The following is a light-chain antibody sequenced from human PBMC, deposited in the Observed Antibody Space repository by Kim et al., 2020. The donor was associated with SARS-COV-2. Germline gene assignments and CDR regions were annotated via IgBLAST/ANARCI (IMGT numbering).Light chain of an antibody. CDR1: SSDVGCYNY. CDR3: SSYAGSNNLV. J-gene: IGLJ2*01. V-gene: IGLV2-8*01. CDR2: EVS. Sequence: GQSVTISCNGTSSDVGCYNYVSWYQQHPGKAPKLMIYEVSKRPSGVPDRFSGSKSGNTASLTVSGLQAEDEADYYCSSYAGSNNLVFGGGTQLTVL.